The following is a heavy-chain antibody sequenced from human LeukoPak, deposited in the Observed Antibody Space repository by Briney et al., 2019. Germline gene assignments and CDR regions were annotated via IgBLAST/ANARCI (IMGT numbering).Heavy chain of an antibody. CDR2: IYTSWST. CDR3: AREEWLRLFDY. D-gene: IGHD5-12*01. CDR1: GGSISRYY. Sequence: PSETLSLTCTVSGGSISRYYWSWIRQPAGKGLEWIARIYTSWSTNSNPSLHSRVTMSVDPSKNQFFLRLTSVTPADPAAYYFAREEWLRLFDYWGQGTLVTVSS. J-gene: IGHJ4*02. V-gene: IGHV4-4*07.